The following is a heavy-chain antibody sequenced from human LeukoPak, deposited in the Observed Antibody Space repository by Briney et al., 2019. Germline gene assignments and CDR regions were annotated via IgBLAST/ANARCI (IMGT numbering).Heavy chain of an antibody. CDR3: ARSMVAATLDY. V-gene: IGHV3-33*01. CDR1: GFTFSSYG. J-gene: IGHJ4*02. CDR2: VWYDGSNK. D-gene: IGHD2-15*01. Sequence: GRSLRLSCAASGFTFSSYGRHWVRQAPGKGLEWLGVVWYDGSNKYYADSVKGRFTISRDNSKNTLYLHMNSLRAEDKAVYYCARSMVAATLDYWGQGTLVPVSS.